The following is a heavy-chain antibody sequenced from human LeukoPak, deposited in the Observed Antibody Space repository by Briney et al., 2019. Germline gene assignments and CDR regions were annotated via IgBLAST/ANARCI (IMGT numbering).Heavy chain of an antibody. J-gene: IGHJ3*01. V-gene: IGHV4-39*07. CDR1: GGSISSSSYY. D-gene: IGHD3-22*01. CDR2: INHSGST. Sequence: SETLSLTCTVSGGSISSSSYYWSWIRQPPGKGLEWIGEINHSGSTNYNPSLKSRVTISVDTSKNQFSLKLSSVTAADTAVYYCARGRRKGYYYDSSGYMAVWGQGTMVTVSS. CDR3: ARGRRKGYYYDSSGYMAV.